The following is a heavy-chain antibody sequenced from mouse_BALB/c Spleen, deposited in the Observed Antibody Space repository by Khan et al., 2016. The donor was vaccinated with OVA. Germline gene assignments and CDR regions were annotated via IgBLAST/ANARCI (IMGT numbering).Heavy chain of an antibody. V-gene: IGHV3-2*02. CDR2: ISYGGST. Sequence: EVQLQESGPGLVKPSQSLSLTCTVTGYSITSDYAWDWIRQFPGNKLEWMGYISYGGSTSYNPSLKSRISITRDTSKNQFFLQLNSVTTEDTATYYCARKSYYGYAMDYGGQGTSVTVSS. D-gene: IGHD1-1*01. J-gene: IGHJ4*01. CDR1: GYSITSDYA. CDR3: ARKSYYGYAMDY.